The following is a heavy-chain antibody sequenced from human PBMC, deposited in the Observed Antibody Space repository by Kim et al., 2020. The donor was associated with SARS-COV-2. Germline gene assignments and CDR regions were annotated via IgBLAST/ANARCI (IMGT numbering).Heavy chain of an antibody. CDR3: ARDRIRVAAAGYFDY. J-gene: IGHJ4*02. D-gene: IGHD6-13*01. V-gene: IGHV3-33*01. Sequence: GGSLRLSCAASGFTFSSYGMHWVRQAPGKGLEWVAVIWYDGSNKYYADSVKGRFTISRDNSKNTLYLQMNSLRAEDTAVYYCARDRIRVAAAGYFDYWGQGTLVTVSS. CDR1: GFTFSSYG. CDR2: IWYDGSNK.